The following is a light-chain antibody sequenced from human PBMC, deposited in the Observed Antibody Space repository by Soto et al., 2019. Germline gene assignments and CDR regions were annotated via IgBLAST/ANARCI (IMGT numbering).Light chain of an antibody. Sequence: QSALTQPASVSGYPGQSITISCTGTSSDVGGYNYVSWYQQYPGKAPKLMIYDVSNRPSGVSNRFSGSKSGNTASLTISGLQAEDEADYYCSSYTSSSAVVFGGGTKVTVL. CDR2: DVS. CDR3: SSYTSSSAVV. V-gene: IGLV2-14*01. J-gene: IGLJ3*02. CDR1: SSDVGGYNY.